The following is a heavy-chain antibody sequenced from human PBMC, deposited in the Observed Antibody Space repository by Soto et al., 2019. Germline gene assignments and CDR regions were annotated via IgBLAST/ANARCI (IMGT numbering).Heavy chain of an antibody. CDR2: ISGSGINT. V-gene: IGHV3-23*01. Sequence: EVQLLESGGALVQSGGSLRLSCAASGFTFSNSGMTWVRQAPGGGPEWVSSISGSGINTYYADSVRGRFTISRDNSKNTLYLQMNSLRVEDTAVYYCAAGFPPDFWGQGTLVTVSS. J-gene: IGHJ4*02. CDR1: GFTFSNSG. CDR3: AAGFPPDF. D-gene: IGHD3-10*01.